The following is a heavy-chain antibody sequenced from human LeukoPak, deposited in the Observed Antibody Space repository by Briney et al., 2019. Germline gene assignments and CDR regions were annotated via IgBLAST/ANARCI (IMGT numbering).Heavy chain of an antibody. D-gene: IGHD5-18*01. CDR1: GFTVSSNY. CDR3: ARDHRGYSSGSDYYYGMDV. CDR2: IYSGGST. J-gene: IGHJ6*02. V-gene: IGHV3-66*02. Sequence: GGSLRLYCAASGFTVSSNYMSWVRQAPGKGLEWVSVIYSGGSTYYADSVKGRFTISRDNSKKTLYLQMNSLRAEDTAVYYCARDHRGYSSGSDYYYGMDVWGQGTTVTVSS.